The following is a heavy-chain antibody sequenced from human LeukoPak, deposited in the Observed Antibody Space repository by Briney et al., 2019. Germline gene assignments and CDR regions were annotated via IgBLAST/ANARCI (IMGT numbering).Heavy chain of an antibody. Sequence: GRSLRLSCTASGFTFGDYAMSWVRQAPGKGLEWVAVIWYDGSNKYYADSVKGRFTISRDNSKNTLYLQMNSLRAEDTAVYYCGREAYSSSWCVDYWGQGTLVTVSS. J-gene: IGHJ4*02. CDR1: GFTFGDYA. V-gene: IGHV3-33*01. CDR2: IWYDGSNK. CDR3: GREAYSSSWCVDY. D-gene: IGHD6-13*01.